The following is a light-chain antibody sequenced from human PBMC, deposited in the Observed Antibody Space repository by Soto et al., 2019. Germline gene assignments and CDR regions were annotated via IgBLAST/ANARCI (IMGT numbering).Light chain of an antibody. V-gene: IGLV2-14*03. CDR2: XXX. CDR3: SSYTSSSTLGV. CDR1: NSDCGGYDY. J-gene: IGLJ1*01. Sequence: QSVLTQPASVSGSPGQSITISGTGTNSDCGGYDYVSWCQQRPGKSXKLMXYXXXXWPSGVSNRFSGSKSGNTASLTISGLQAEDEADYYCSSYTSSSTLGVFGTGTKVTVL.